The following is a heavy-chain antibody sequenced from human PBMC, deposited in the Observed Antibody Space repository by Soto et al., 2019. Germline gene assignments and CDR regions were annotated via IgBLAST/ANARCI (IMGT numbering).Heavy chain of an antibody. D-gene: IGHD6-6*01. CDR3: ARVRIAARTGAYGMDV. Sequence: PSETLSLTCTVSGGSISSYYWSWIRQPAGKGLEWIGRIYTSGSTNYNPSLKSRVTMSVDMSKNQFSLKLSSVTAADTAVYYCARVRIAARTGAYGMDVWGQGTTVTVSS. CDR2: IYTSGST. V-gene: IGHV4-4*07. CDR1: GGSISSYY. J-gene: IGHJ6*02.